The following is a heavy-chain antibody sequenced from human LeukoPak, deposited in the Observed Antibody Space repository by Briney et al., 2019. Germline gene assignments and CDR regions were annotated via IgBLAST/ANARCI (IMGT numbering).Heavy chain of an antibody. J-gene: IGHJ4*02. CDR3: ARDGDYDFWSGYPTAHYYFDY. CDR2: IIPIFGTA. D-gene: IGHD3-3*01. Sequence: LEKVSCKASGGTFSSYAISWVRQAPGQGLEWMGGIIPIFGTANYAQKFQGRVTITADESTSTAYMELSSLRSEDTAVYYCARDGDYDFWSGYPTAHYYFDYWGQGTLVTVSS. CDR1: GGTFSSYA. V-gene: IGHV1-69*13.